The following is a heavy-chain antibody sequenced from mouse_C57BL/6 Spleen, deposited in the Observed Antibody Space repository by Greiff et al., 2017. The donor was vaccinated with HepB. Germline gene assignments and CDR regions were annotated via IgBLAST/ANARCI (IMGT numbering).Heavy chain of an antibody. J-gene: IGHJ3*01. Sequence: QVQLQQPGAELVKPGASVKMSCKASGYTFTSYWITWVKQRPGQGLEWIGDIYPGSGSTNYNEKFKSKATLTVDTSSSTAYMQLSSLTSEDSAVSYCGRDYGSSYAFAYWGQGTLVTVSA. V-gene: IGHV1-55*01. D-gene: IGHD1-1*01. CDR2: IYPGSGST. CDR3: GRDYGSSYAFAY. CDR1: GYTFTSYW.